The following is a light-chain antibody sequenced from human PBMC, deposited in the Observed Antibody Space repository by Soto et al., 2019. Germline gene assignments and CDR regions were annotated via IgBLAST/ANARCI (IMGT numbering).Light chain of an antibody. CDR3: AAWDDSLNGVV. Sequence: QSVLTQPPSASGTPGQRVTISCSGSSSNIGSNAVNWYRQLPGTAPKLLIYSNSHRPSGVPDRFSGSKSGTSASLAISGLQSEDEADYYCAAWDDSLNGVVFGGGTKLTVL. J-gene: IGLJ2*01. CDR1: SSNIGSNA. CDR2: SNS. V-gene: IGLV1-44*01.